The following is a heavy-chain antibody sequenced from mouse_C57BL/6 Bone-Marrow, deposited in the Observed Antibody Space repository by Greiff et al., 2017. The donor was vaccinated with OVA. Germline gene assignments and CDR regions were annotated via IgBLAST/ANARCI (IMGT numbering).Heavy chain of an antibody. CDR2: ISSGGSYT. J-gene: IGHJ2*01. CDR3: ARRDFYYYFDY. CDR1: GFTFSSYG. V-gene: IGHV5-6*02. Sequence: EVNVVESGGDLVKPGGSLKLSCAASGFTFSSYGMSWVRQTPDKRLEWVATISSGGSYTYYPDSVKGRFTISRDNAKNTLYLQMSSLKSEDTAMYYCARRDFYYYFDYWGQGTTLTVSS. D-gene: IGHD2-3*01.